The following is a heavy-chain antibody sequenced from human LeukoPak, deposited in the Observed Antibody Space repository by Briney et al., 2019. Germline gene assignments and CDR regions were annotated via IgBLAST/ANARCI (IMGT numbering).Heavy chain of an antibody. V-gene: IGHV3-11*04. CDR1: GFTFSDYY. CDR3: PRGAAGLWFDP. CDR2: ISNTGGSI. Sequence: PGGSLRLSCAASGFTFSDYYMTWIRQAPGKGLEWVLCISNTGGSIYYADSVKGRFTISRDKAKNPLYLQMNSRSAEDTAVYYCPRGAAGLWFDPWGQGTLVTVSS. J-gene: IGHJ5*02. D-gene: IGHD2-15*01.